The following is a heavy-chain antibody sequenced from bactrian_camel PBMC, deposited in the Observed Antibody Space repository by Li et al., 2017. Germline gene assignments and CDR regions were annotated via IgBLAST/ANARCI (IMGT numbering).Heavy chain of an antibody. Sequence: HVQLVESGGGSVQAGGSLRLSCAGPGVIYSSNCMGWFRQAPGKEREGVAVIDSDGSTTYADSVKGRFTISQDNAKNTVYLQMDNLKPDDTAMYYCAARRDCVGWPRYSFDYWGQGTQVTVS. CDR1: GVIYSSNC. J-gene: IGHJ4*01. CDR3: AARRDCVGWPRYSFDY. V-gene: IGHV3S53*01. D-gene: IGHD5*01. CDR2: IDSDGST.